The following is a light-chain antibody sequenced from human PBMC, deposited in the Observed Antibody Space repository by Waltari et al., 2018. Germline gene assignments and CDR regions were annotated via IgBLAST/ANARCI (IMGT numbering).Light chain of an antibody. Sequence: QSVLTQPPSASGTPGQRVTISCSGSSSNIGSNTVNWYQQLPGTAPKLLIYSNKQRPSGVPARFSGSKSGTSASLAISGLQSEDEADYYCAAWDDSLNVHVVFGGGTKLTVL. V-gene: IGLV1-44*01. CDR2: SNK. CDR3: AAWDDSLNVHVV. J-gene: IGLJ2*01. CDR1: SSNIGSNT.